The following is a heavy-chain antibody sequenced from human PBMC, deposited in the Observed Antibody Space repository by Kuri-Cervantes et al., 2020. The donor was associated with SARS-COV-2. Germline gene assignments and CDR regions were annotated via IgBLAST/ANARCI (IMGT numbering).Heavy chain of an antibody. D-gene: IGHD3-3*01. J-gene: IGHJ5*02. CDR3: ARQMMSSITIFGVVITRNWFDP. CDR1: GGSISSSSYY. CDR2: IYYSGST. Sequence: SETLSLTCTVSGGSISSSSYYWGWIRQPPGKGLEWIGSIYYSGSTYYNPSLKSRVTISVDTSKNQLSLKPSSVTAADTAVYYCARQMMSSITIFGVVITRNWFDPWGQGTLVTVSS. V-gene: IGHV4-39*01.